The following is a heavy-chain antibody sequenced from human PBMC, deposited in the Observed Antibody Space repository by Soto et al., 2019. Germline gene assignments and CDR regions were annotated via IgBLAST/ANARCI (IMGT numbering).Heavy chain of an antibody. D-gene: IGHD2-2*01. Sequence: ASVKVSCKASGYTFTGYYMHWVRQAPGQGLEWMGWINPNSGGTNYAQKFQGRATMTRDTSISTAYMELSRLRSDDTAVYYCARDRGYCSSTSCLGFYYYYGMDVWGQGTTVTVSS. V-gene: IGHV1-2*02. CDR1: GYTFTGYY. J-gene: IGHJ6*02. CDR2: INPNSGGT. CDR3: ARDRGYCSSTSCLGFYYYYGMDV.